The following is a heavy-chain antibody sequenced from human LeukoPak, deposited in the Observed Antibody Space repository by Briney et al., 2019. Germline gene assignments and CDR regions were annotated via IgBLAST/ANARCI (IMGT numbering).Heavy chain of an antibody. V-gene: IGHV4-34*01. Sequence: SETLSLTCAVYGGSFSGYYWSWIRQPPGKGLEWIGEINRSGSTNYNPSLKSRVTISVDTSKNQFSLKLSSVTAADTAVYYCARLRWSSYGSGSYYNGKYYFDYWGQGTLVTVSS. CDR3: ARLRWSSYGSGSYYNGKYYFDY. D-gene: IGHD3-10*01. CDR2: INRSGST. J-gene: IGHJ4*02. CDR1: GGSFSGYY.